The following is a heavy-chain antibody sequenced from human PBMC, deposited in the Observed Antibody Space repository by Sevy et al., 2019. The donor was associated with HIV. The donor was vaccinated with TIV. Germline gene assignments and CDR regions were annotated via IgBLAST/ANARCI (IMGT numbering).Heavy chain of an antibody. CDR1: GGSISSGDYS. V-gene: IGHV4-30-4*01. D-gene: IGHD3-22*01. J-gene: IGHJ4*02. Sequence: SETLSLTCTVSGGSISSGDYSWSWIRQSPGKGLEWLGYIYPSGSTYYKPSLRSRLTISVDTSRKQFSLNLSSVTAADTAVYYCARTFYYDSSGLTLDHWGQGTLVTVSS. CDR3: ARTFYYDSSGLTLDH. CDR2: IYPSGST.